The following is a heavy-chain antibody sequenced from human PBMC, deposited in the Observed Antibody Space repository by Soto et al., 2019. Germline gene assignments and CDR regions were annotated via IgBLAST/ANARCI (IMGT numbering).Heavy chain of an antibody. CDR1: GLTITGKKY. D-gene: IGHD1-20*01. CDR3: ARDGYNYFWFAS. CDR2: LYDVDGT. J-gene: IGHJ4*02. V-gene: IGHV3-53*01. Sequence: DVQLVESGGGLIQPGGSLRLSCAALGLTITGKKYMSWVRQAPGRGLEWVSALYDVDGTYYADSVKGRFTISRDSSKTNVFLQMNSLRAEDTGIYYCARDGYNYFWFASWGQGILVTVSS.